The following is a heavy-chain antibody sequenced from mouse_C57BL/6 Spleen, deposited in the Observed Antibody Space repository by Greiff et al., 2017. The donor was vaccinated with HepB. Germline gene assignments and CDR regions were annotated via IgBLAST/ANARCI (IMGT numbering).Heavy chain of an antibody. J-gene: IGHJ4*01. Sequence: QVQLQQSGAELVRPGPSVKVSCKASGYAFTNYLIEWVKQRPGQGLEWIGVINPGSGGTNYNEKFKGKATLTADKSSSTAYMQLSSLTSEDSAVYFCARSGFYAMDYWGQGTSVTVSS. CDR3: ARSGFYAMDY. CDR1: GYAFTNYL. D-gene: IGHD4-1*01. CDR2: INPGSGGT. V-gene: IGHV1-54*01.